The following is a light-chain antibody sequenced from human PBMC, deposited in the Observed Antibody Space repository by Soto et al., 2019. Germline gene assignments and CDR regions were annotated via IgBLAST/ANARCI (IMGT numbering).Light chain of an antibody. J-gene: IGKJ1*01. CDR2: KAS. V-gene: IGKV1-5*03. CDR1: QTISSG. CDR3: QHYNSYSEA. Sequence: DIQGPQSPSSLSGSVGDRVTIPCLASQTISSGLAWYQQKPGKAPKLLIYKASTLKSGVPSRFSGSGSGTEFTLTISSLQPDDFATYYCQHYNSYSEAFGQGTKVDIK.